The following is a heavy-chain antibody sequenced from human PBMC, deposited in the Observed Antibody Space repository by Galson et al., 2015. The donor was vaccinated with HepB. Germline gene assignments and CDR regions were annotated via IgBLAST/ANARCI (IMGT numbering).Heavy chain of an antibody. J-gene: IGHJ4*02. CDR1: GFSLSNYG. D-gene: IGHD3-22*01. Sequence: SLRLSCAASGFSLSNYGMHWVRQAPGKGLEWVSVIYSGGSTYYADSVKGRFTISRDKSKNTLNLQMNSLRAEDTAVYYCARTYYYDSSGYYEGGDDYWGRGTLVTVSS. V-gene: IGHV3-66*01. CDR3: ARTYYYDSSGYYEGGDDY. CDR2: IYSGGST.